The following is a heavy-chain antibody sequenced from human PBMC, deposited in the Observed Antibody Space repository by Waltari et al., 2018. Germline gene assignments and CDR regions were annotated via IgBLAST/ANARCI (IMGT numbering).Heavy chain of an antibody. CDR1: GFTFSSYA. Sequence: EVQLLESGGGLVQPGGSLRLSCAASGFTFSSYAMSWVRQAPGKGLEWVSAIRGSGGSTYYADSVKGRFTISRDNSKNTLYLQMNSLRAEDTAVYYCAKVIRATWEFDPWGQGTLVTVSS. D-gene: IGHD1-26*01. J-gene: IGHJ5*02. CDR3: AKVIRATWEFDP. CDR2: IRGSGGST. V-gene: IGHV3-23*01.